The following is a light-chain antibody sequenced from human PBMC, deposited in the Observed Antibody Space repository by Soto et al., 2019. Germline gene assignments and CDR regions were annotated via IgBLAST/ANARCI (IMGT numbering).Light chain of an antibody. J-gene: IGLJ1*01. V-gene: IGLV2-14*01. CDR3: SSYTSISTHV. CDR1: SSDVGGYNY. Sequence: QSALTQPASVSGSPGQSITISCTGTSSDVGGYNYVSWYQQHPGKAPKIMIYEVSNRPSGVSNRFSGSKSGNTASLTITGLQAEDEADYYCSSYTSISTHVFGTGTKVTVL. CDR2: EVS.